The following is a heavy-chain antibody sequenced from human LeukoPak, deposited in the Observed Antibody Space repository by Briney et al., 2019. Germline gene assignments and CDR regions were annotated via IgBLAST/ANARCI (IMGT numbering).Heavy chain of an antibody. J-gene: IGHJ4*02. CDR1: GLTFSSYA. CDR3: ARDNPPDY. CDR2: IKQDGSEK. Sequence: GGSLRLSCAASGLTFSSYAMSWVRQAPGKGLEWVANIKQDGSEKSYVESVRGRFTISRDNAKNSLYLQLNSLRAEDTALYYCARDNPPDYWGQGTLVTVSS. V-gene: IGHV3-7*03.